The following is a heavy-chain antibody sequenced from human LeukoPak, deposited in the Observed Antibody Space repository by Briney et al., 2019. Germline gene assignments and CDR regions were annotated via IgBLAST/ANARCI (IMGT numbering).Heavy chain of an antibody. CDR3: ARDFYDSSGPLTVNRGDY. J-gene: IGHJ4*02. V-gene: IGHV1-18*01. CDR1: GYTFTSYG. CDR2: ISAYNGNT. Sequence: ASVKVSCKASGYTFTSYGISWVRQAPGQGLEWMGWISAYNGNTNYAQKLKGRVTMTTDPSTSTAYMELRSLRSDDTAVYYCARDFYDSSGPLTVNRGDYWGQGTLVTVSS. D-gene: IGHD3-22*01.